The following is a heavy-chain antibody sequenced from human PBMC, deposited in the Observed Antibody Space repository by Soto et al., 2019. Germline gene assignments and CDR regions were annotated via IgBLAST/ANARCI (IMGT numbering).Heavy chain of an antibody. V-gene: IGHV2-5*02. Sequence: QITLKESGPTLVKPTQTLTLTCTFSGFSLSTSGVGVGWIRQPPGKALEWLALIYWDDNKRYSPSLKSRLTITKNTSKNQVVLTMTNMDPVDTATYYCAHRRDSSWYFDYWGQGTLVTVSS. CDR3: AHRRDSSWYFDY. D-gene: IGHD6-13*01. CDR2: IYWDDNK. CDR1: GFSLSTSGVG. J-gene: IGHJ4*02.